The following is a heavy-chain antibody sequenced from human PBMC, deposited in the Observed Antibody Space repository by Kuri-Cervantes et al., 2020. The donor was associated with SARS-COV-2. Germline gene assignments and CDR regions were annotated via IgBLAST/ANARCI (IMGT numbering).Heavy chain of an antibody. CDR3: AREGVEAHKGYYMDV. D-gene: IGHD3-3*01. Sequence: ASVKVSCKASGYTLTGYYMHWVRQAPGQGLEWMGWINPNSGGTNYAQKFQGRVTMTRDTSISTAYMELGRLRSDDTAVYYCAREGVEAHKGYYMDVWGKGTTVTVSS. CDR2: INPNSGGT. J-gene: IGHJ6*03. V-gene: IGHV1-2*02. CDR1: GYTLTGYY.